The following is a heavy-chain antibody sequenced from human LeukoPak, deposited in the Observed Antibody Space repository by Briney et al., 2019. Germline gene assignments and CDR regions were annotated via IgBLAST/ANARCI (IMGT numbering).Heavy chain of an antibody. D-gene: IGHD2-15*01. CDR3: AKDPLRSGGSYRFDY. V-gene: IGHV3-23*01. J-gene: IGHJ4*02. Sequence: GGSLRLSCAASGFTFSNYAMSWVRQAPGKGLEWVSAISGSGGRTYYADSVKGRFTISRDNSKNTLYLQMNSLRAEDTAVYYCAKDPLRSGGSYRFDYWGQGTLVTVSS. CDR2: ISGSGGRT. CDR1: GFTFSNYA.